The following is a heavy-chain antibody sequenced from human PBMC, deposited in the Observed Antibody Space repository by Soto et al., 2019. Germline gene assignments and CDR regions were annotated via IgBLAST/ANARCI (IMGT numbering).Heavy chain of an antibody. V-gene: IGHV3-21*04. CDR2: ISGSSSNI. Sequence: PGGSLRLSCAASGFAFSSYSMNWVRQAPGKGLEWVSSISGSSSNIYYADSVKGRFTISRDNSKNTVYVQMNSLRAEDTAVYYCAKDPRAGGKYLLLLDYWGQGTPVTVSS. CDR1: GFAFSSYS. D-gene: IGHD2-2*01. CDR3: AKDPRAGGKYLLLLDY. J-gene: IGHJ4*02.